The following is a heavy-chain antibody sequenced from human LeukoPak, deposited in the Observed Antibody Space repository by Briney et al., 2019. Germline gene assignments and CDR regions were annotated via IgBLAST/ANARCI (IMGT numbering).Heavy chain of an antibody. D-gene: IGHD3-22*01. CDR1: GFTFGSYG. CDR2: ITPNADRT. CDR3: AIMHGYYDGSGYWVQ. J-gene: IGHJ1*01. Sequence: GGSLRLSCAASGFTFGSYGMSWVRQAPGKGLEWVSFITPNADRTSYADSVKGRFTISRDNPRNTLYMQMNSLRDEDTAVYYCAIMHGYYDGSGYWVQWGQGTLVTGPS. V-gene: IGHV3-23*01.